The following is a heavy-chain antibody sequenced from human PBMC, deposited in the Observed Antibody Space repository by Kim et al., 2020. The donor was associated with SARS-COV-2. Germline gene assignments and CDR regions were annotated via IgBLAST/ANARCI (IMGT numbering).Heavy chain of an antibody. J-gene: IGHJ4*02. D-gene: IGHD3-3*01. V-gene: IGHV3-53*01. CDR1: GLTVSSNY. Sequence: GGSLRLSCAASGLTVSSNYMSWVRQAPGKGLEWVSDIDSGGRTYYADSVKGRFTISRDNSKNTLYLQMNSLRAEDTAVYYCARGYDFWSGYSDYWGQGTLVTVSS. CDR2: IDSGGRT. CDR3: ARGYDFWSGYSDY.